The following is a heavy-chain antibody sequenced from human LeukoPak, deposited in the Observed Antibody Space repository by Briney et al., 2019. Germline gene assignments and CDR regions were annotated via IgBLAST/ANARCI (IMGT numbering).Heavy chain of an antibody. J-gene: IGHJ4*02. Sequence: YWIGWIRRPPGKGLEWIGEINHSGSTNYNPSLKSRVTISVDTSKNQFSLKLSSVTAADTAVYYCARADSDEPFDYWGQGTLVTVSS. CDR1: Y. CDR3: ARADSDEPFDY. CDR2: INHSGST. V-gene: IGHV4-34*01. D-gene: IGHD3-22*01.